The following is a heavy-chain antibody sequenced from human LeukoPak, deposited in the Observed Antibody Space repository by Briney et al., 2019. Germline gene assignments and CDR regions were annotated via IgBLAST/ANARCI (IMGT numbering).Heavy chain of an antibody. CDR2: IFYSGST. CDR3: ARAGYGSPEYYFDY. Sequence: PSETLSLTCTVSSGSISTSNYYWGWVRQPPGKALEWIGNIFYSGSTYYSPSLKSRVTISLDTSRNQFSLRLNSVTAADTAVYYCARAGYGSPEYYFDYWGQGTLVTVSS. D-gene: IGHD3-10*01. V-gene: IGHV4-39*07. J-gene: IGHJ4*02. CDR1: SGSISTSNYY.